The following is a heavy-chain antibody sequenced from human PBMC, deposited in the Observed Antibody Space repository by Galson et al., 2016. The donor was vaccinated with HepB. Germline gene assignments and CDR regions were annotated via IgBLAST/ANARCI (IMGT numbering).Heavy chain of an antibody. CDR3: AKVIPSTIIIINALDS. CDR2: ISHNSGGA. V-gene: IGHV3-23*01. D-gene: IGHD3-10*01. CDR1: GFTFSSFA. Sequence: SLRLSCAASGFTFSSFAMSWVRQAPGSGLEWVSSISHNSGGAYYADSVKGRFTISRDNSNNTLFLQMNSLRAGDTAVYYCAKVIPSTIIIINALDSWGQGTLVTVSS. J-gene: IGHJ4*02.